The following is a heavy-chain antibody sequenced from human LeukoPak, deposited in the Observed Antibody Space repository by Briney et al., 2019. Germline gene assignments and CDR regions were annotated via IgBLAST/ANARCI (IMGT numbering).Heavy chain of an antibody. CDR1: GFTFSSYA. CDR3: AKDARQQLVRGYNWFDP. Sequence: GGSLRLSCAASGFTFSSYAMSWVRQAPGKGLEWVSAISGSGGSTYYADSVKGRFTISRDNSKNTLYLQMNSLRAEDTAVYYCAKDARQQLVRGYNWFDPWGQGTLVTVSS. CDR2: ISGSGGST. J-gene: IGHJ5*02. V-gene: IGHV3-23*01. D-gene: IGHD6-13*01.